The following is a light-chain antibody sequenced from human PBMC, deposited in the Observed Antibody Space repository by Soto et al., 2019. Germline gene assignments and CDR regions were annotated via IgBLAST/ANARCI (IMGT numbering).Light chain of an antibody. CDR1: SSNIGAGYE. CDR3: QSYDSSMSGYV. Sequence: QSVLTQPPSVSGAPGQRVTISCTGSSSNIGAGYEVHWYQQLPGTAPKLLIYGNNNRPSGVPDRFSGSKSGTSGSLAITGLQAEDEADYYCQSYDSSMSGYVFVTGTKLTVL. V-gene: IGLV1-40*01. CDR2: GNN. J-gene: IGLJ1*01.